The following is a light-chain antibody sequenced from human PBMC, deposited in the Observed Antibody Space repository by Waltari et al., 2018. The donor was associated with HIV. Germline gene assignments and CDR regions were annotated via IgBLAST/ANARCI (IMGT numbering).Light chain of an antibody. CDR1: SGHSSNA. CDR3: QTWGSGIRV. CDR2: VNSDGSH. J-gene: IGLJ3*02. Sequence: QLALAQSPSASASLGASVKLTCTLSSGHSSNAIAWHQQQPEKGPRYLMKVNSDGSHIKGDGIADRFSGSSSGAERYLTISSLQSEDEADYYCQTWGSGIRVFGGGTKLTVL. V-gene: IGLV4-69*01.